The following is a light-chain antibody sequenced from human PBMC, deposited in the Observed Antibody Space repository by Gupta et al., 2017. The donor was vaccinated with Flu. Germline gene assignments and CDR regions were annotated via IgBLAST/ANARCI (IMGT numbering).Light chain of an antibody. CDR3: AAWDNSPDHAL. CDR1: NIGSDT. Sequence: GQTATIACGGDNIGSDTVHWYQQKPGTAPVLILYDDDFRPSGIPERFSGSNSGNTAALAISRVEAGDEADYYCAAWDNSPDHALFGGGTMLTVL. V-gene: IGLV3-21*02. J-gene: IGLJ3*02. CDR2: DDD.